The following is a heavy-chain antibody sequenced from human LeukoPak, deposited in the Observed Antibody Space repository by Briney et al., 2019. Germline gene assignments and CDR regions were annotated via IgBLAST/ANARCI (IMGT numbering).Heavy chain of an antibody. Sequence: SETLSLTCTVSGGSISSYYWSWIRQPPGKGLEWIGYIYYSGSTNYNPSLKSRVTISVDTSKNQFSLKLSSVTAADTAVYYCARDNGSSPLYYFDYWGQGTPVTVSS. CDR1: GGSISSYY. CDR3: ARDNGSSPLYYFDY. V-gene: IGHV4-59*01. D-gene: IGHD2-8*01. CDR2: IYYSGST. J-gene: IGHJ4*02.